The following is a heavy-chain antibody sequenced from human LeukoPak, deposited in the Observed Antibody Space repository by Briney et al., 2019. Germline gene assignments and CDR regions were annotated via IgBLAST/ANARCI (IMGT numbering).Heavy chain of an antibody. J-gene: IGHJ4*02. CDR1: GGSFSGYC. CDR2: INHSGST. V-gene: IGHV4-34*01. CDR3: ARTIAAHDY. Sequence: SETLSLTCAVYGGSFSGYCWSWIRQPPGKGLEWIGEINHSGSTNYNPSLKSRVTISVDTSKNQFSLKLSSVTAADTAVYYCARTIAAHDYWGQGTLVTVSS. D-gene: IGHD6-13*01.